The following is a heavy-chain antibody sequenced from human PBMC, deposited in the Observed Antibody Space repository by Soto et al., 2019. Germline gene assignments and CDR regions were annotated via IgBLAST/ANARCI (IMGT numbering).Heavy chain of an antibody. CDR2: IFYSGST. Sequence: QLQLQESGPGLVKPSETLSLICNVSGASISSRNYYWGWTRQPPGKGLEWFGSIFYSGSTYYNPSLKSRVTISIVTSQNQFSLRLTSVTAADTAVYYCVRHPRIMVPRQHDYYFDTWGPGNLVTVSS. D-gene: IGHD2-8*01. CDR3: VRHPRIMVPRQHDYYFDT. CDR1: GASISSRNYY. V-gene: IGHV4-39*01. J-gene: IGHJ4*02.